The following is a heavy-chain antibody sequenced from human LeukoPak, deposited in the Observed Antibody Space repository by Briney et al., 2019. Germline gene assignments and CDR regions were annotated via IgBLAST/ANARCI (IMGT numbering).Heavy chain of an antibody. Sequence: PSETLSLTCTVSGGSISSSSYYWGWIRQPPGKGLEWIGSIYYSGSTYYNPSLKSRVTISVDTSKNQFSLKLSSVTAADTAVYYCARAIESYYYDSSGYYSGYYFDYWGQGTLVTVSS. CDR2: IYYSGST. D-gene: IGHD3-22*01. CDR3: ARAIESYYYDSSGYYSGYYFDY. J-gene: IGHJ4*02. CDR1: GGSISSSSYY. V-gene: IGHV4-39*01.